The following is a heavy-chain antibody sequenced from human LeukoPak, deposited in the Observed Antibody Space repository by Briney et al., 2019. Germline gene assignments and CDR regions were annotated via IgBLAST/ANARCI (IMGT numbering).Heavy chain of an antibody. CDR3: ARGQGSYVDY. J-gene: IGHJ4*02. D-gene: IGHD1-26*01. Sequence: GGSLRLSCAASGFTSGNYWMHWVRQVPGKGLLWVSRINRDGRTNFADSVKGRFTISRDNSKNTLYLQMNSLRAEDTAVYYCARGQGSYVDYWGQGTLVTVSS. CDR2: INRDGRT. CDR1: GFTSGNYW. V-gene: IGHV3-74*01.